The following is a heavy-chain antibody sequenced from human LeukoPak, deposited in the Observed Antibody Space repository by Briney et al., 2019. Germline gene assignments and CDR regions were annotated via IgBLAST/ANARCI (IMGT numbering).Heavy chain of an antibody. CDR2: ISYDGSNK. V-gene: IGHV3-30*04. CDR1: GFTFSSYA. D-gene: IGHD3-10*01. CDR3: ARESQLKYGSGSSPDY. Sequence: PGRSLRLSCAASGFTFSSYAMHWVRQAPGKGLEWVAVISYDGSNKYYADSVKGRFTISRDNSKNTLYPQMNSLRAEDTAVYYCARESQLKYGSGSSPDYWGQGTLVTVSS. J-gene: IGHJ4*02.